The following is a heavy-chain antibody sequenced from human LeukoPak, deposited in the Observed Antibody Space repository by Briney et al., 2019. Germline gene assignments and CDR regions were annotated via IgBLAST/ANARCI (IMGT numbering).Heavy chain of an antibody. CDR2: TNPNSGFT. CDR1: GYPFTGYY. J-gene: IGHJ4*02. Sequence: ASVKVSCKASGYPFTGYYLHWVRQAPGQGLEWMGWTNPNSGFTNYAQEFQGRVTMTRDTSISTAYMELSRLRSDDTAVYYCARLADCSSSSCRSFDYWGQGTLVTVSS. D-gene: IGHD2-2*01. CDR3: ARLADCSSSSCRSFDY. V-gene: IGHV1-2*02.